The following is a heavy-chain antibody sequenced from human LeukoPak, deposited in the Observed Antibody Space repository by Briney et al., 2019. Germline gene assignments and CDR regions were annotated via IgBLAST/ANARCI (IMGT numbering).Heavy chain of an antibody. Sequence: SETLSLTCTVSGGSISSSSYYWAWIRLPPGKGLEWIVSIFHGGSTSYNPSLKSRVATSVDTSKNQFSLKLSSVTAADTAVYYCARRPPGGAFDVWGQGTTVTVSS. V-gene: IGHV4-39*01. CDR1: GGSISSSSYY. D-gene: IGHD3-16*01. CDR2: IFHGGST. J-gene: IGHJ3*01. CDR3: ARRPPGGAFDV.